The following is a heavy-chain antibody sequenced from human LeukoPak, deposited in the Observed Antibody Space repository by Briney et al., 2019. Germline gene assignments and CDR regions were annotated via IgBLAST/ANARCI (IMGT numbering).Heavy chain of an antibody. J-gene: IGHJ4*02. Sequence: ASVKVSCKASGYTFTGYYMHWVRQAPGQGLEWMGWINPNSGGTNYAQKFQGRVTMTRDTSISTAHMELSRLRSDDTAVYYCARDPPFTMVRGVTPDYWGQGTLVTVSS. CDR2: INPNSGGT. CDR3: ARDPPFTMVRGVTPDY. D-gene: IGHD3-10*01. V-gene: IGHV1-2*02. CDR1: GYTFTGYY.